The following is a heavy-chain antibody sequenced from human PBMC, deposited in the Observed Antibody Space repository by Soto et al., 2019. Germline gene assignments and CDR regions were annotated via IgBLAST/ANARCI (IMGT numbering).Heavy chain of an antibody. V-gene: IGHV6-1*01. D-gene: IGHD6-19*01. CDR2: TYYRSKWYN. CDR3: XRGTGSGWYYYYYGMDV. CDR1: GDSVSRNSAA. Sequence: SQTLSLTCAISGDSVSRNSAAWNWIRQSPSRGLEWLGRTYYRSKWYNDYAVSVKSRITINPDTSKNQFSLQLNSVTPEDTAVYYCXRGTGSGWYYYYYGMDVWGPGTTVTVSS. J-gene: IGHJ6*02.